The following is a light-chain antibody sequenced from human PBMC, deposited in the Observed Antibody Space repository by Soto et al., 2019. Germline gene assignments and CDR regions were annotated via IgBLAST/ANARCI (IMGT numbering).Light chain of an antibody. CDR3: TSYTTSSTFV. CDR2: EVS. V-gene: IGLV2-14*01. Sequence: QSALAQPASLSGSPGQSITISCTGTSSDVGGYNYVSWYQQHPGKAPKLMIYEVSNRPSGVSHRFSGSTSGSTASLTISGLQAEDEADYYCTSYTTSSTFVFGTGTKV. CDR1: SSDVGGYNY. J-gene: IGLJ1*01.